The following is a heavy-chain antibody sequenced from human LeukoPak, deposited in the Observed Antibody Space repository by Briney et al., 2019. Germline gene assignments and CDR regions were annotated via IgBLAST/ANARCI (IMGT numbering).Heavy chain of an antibody. Sequence: PGGSLRLSCAASGFTFSSYAMHWVRQAPGKGLEWVAVISYDGSNKYYADSVKGRFTISRDSPKNTLYLQINSLRAEDTAVYYCAREPSDIVLDVWGQGTTVTVSS. CDR2: ISYDGSNK. CDR3: AREPSDIVLDV. J-gene: IGHJ6*02. V-gene: IGHV3-30*14. D-gene: IGHD2-15*01. CDR1: GFTFSSYA.